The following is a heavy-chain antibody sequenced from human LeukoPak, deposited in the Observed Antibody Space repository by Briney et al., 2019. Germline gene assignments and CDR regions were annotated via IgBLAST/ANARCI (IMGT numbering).Heavy chain of an antibody. Sequence: SGTLSLTCTVSGGSISSYSWSWIRQPPGKGLEWIGYIYYSGSTNYNPSLKSRVTISVDKSKNQFSLKLSSVTAADTAVYYCARDEGGSSWYYFDYWGQGTLVTVSS. J-gene: IGHJ4*02. CDR3: ARDEGGSSWYYFDY. CDR1: GGSISSYS. V-gene: IGHV4-59*01. CDR2: IYYSGST. D-gene: IGHD6-13*01.